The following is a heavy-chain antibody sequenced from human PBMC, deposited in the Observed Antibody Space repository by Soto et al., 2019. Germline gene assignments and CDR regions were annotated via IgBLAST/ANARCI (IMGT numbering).Heavy chain of an antibody. CDR1: GFSLSSTRMA. CDR3: AHIVVAGLGYYFDY. V-gene: IGHV2-5*02. D-gene: IGHD6-19*01. Sequence: SGRTLVNPTQTLTLTCTFSGFSLSSTRMAVGWIRQPPGKALEWLALIYWDDDKRYSPFLKSRLTITKDTSKNQVVLTMSNMDPVDTARYYCAHIVVAGLGYYFDYWGQGTLVTVSS. J-gene: IGHJ4*02. CDR2: IYWDDDK.